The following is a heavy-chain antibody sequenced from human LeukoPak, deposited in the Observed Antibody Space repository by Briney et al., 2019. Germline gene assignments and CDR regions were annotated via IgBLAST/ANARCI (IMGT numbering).Heavy chain of an antibody. CDR3: ARDRGSGGFDP. CDR2: INPNSGGT. V-gene: IGHV1-2*02. Sequence: ASVKVSCKASGYTFTGYYMHWVRQAPGQGLEWMGWINPNSGGTNYAQKFQGRVTTTRDTSISTAYMELRSLRSDDTAVYYCARDRGSGGFDPWGQGTLVTVSS. J-gene: IGHJ5*02. CDR1: GYTFTGYY. D-gene: IGHD3-10*01.